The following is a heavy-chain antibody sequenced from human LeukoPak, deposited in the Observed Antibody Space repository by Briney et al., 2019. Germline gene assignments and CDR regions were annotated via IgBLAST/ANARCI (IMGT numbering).Heavy chain of an antibody. V-gene: IGHV3-66*01. Sequence: PGGSLRLSCAASGITVSSDYMRWVRQAPGKGLEWVSIYRAGSTHYANFVKGRFTISRDNSKNTVDLQMNSLTTEDTAVYYCARMGLWFGELLGRRDFWGQGTLVTVSS. CDR1: GITVSSDY. D-gene: IGHD3-10*01. CDR3: ARMGLWFGELLGRRDF. J-gene: IGHJ4*02. CDR2: IYRAGST.